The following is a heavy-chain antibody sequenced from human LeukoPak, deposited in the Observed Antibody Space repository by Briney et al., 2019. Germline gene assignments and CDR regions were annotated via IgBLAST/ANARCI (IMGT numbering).Heavy chain of an antibody. CDR2: IIPILGIA. D-gene: IGHD3-22*01. Sequence: ASVKVPCKASGGTFSSYTISWVRQAPGQGLEWMGRIIPILGIANYAQKFQGRVTITADKSTSTAYMELSSLRSEDTAVYYCARGSYYYDSSGYPALYHFDYWGQGTLVTVSS. J-gene: IGHJ4*02. V-gene: IGHV1-69*02. CDR1: GGTFSSYT. CDR3: ARGSYYYDSSGYPALYHFDY.